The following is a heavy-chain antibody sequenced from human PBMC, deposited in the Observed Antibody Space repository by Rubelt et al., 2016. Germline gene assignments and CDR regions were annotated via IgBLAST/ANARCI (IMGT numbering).Heavy chain of an antibody. Sequence: QVQLVQSGAEVKKPGASVKVSCKASGYTFTSYAMHWVRQAPGQRPEWMGWIKDDNGNTKYSQKFQGRVTITRDTSASTADMELSSRRSEDTAVYYCARPTIRGRDGYSYDAFDIWGQGTMVTVSS. CDR1: GYTFTSYA. V-gene: IGHV1-3*01. CDR3: ARPTIRGRDGYSYDAFDI. CDR2: IKDDNGNT. J-gene: IGHJ3*02. D-gene: IGHD5-24*01.